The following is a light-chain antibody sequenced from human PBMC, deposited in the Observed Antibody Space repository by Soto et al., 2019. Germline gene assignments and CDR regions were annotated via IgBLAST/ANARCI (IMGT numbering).Light chain of an antibody. CDR1: SGHSTYI. Sequence: QPVLTQSSSASASLGSSVKLTCTLSSGHSTYIIAWHQQQPGKVPRYLMKVEGSGSYNKGSGVPDRFSGSSSGADRYLTISILHFEDEADYYRETWDSRPGVFCGGTEVTVL. V-gene: IGLV4-60*02. J-gene: IGLJ3*02. CDR2: VEGSGSY. CDR3: ETWDSRPGV.